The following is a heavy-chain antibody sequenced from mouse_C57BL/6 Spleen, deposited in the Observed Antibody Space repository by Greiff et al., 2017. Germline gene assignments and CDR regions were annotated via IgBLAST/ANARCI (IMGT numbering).Heavy chain of an antibody. CDR1: GFSLTSYG. D-gene: IGHD4-1*01. CDR2: IWSDGST. J-gene: IGHJ4*01. Sequence: VKLVESGPGLVAPSQSLSITCTVSGFSLTSYGVHWVRQPPGKGLEWLVVIWSDGSTTYNSALKSRLSISKDNSKSQVFLKMNSLQTDDTAMYYCARHCNWDVVAMDYWGQGTSVTVSS. V-gene: IGHV2-6-1*01. CDR3: ARHCNWDVVAMDY.